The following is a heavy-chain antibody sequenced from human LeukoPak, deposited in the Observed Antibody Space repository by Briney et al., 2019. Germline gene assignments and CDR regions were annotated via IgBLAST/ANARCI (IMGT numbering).Heavy chain of an antibody. CDR3: AEVGYPGPFDF. Sequence: SETLSLTCAVYGGSFSGYYWSWIRQPPGKGLEWIGEINHSGSTNYNPSLKSRVTISVDTSKNQFSLKLSSVTAADTAVYYCAEVGYPGPFDFWGQGTLVTVSS. CDR2: INHSGST. D-gene: IGHD5-12*01. J-gene: IGHJ4*02. CDR1: GGSFSGYY. V-gene: IGHV4-34*01.